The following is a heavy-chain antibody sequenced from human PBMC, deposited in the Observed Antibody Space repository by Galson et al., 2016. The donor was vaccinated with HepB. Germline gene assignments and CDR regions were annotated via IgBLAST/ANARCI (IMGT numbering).Heavy chain of an antibody. D-gene: IGHD2-21*02. Sequence: ETLSLTCAVYAESFSGYHWSWIRQPAGKGLEWIAEISHVGTTNYHPSLRSRVTMSLDASKNQASLPLRSVTAADTAVYYCARTHCRGDCPWGSWGQGTLVTVSS. V-gene: IGHV4-34*01. CDR1: AESFSGYH. CDR2: ISHVGTT. J-gene: IGHJ5*02. CDR3: ARTHCRGDCPWGS.